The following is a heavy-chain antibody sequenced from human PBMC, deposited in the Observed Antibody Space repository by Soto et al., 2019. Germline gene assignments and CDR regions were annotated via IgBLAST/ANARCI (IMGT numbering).Heavy chain of an antibody. CDR1: GFNFRGYA. Sequence: QVQLVESGGGVVQPGASLRLSCAASGFNFRGYAMHWVRQAPGRGLEWVSVISYAGDYENYPDSVKGRFTISRDNSKNTLYLQMNSLRPDDTAVYFCAREPWGYSGSAKYFDYWGQGSLVTVSS. CDR3: AREPWGYSGSAKYFDY. CDR2: ISYAGDYE. J-gene: IGHJ4*02. D-gene: IGHD6-6*01. V-gene: IGHV3-30-3*01.